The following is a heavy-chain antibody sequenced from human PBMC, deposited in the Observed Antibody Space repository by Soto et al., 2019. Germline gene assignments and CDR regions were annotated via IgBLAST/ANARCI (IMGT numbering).Heavy chain of an antibody. J-gene: IGHJ5*02. CDR3: ARDSGIAADPNWFDP. V-gene: IGHV4-59*01. D-gene: IGHD6-13*01. Sequence: QVQLQESGPGLVKPSETLSLTCTVSGGSISSYYWSWIRQPPGKGLEWIGYIYYSGSTNYNPSLKSRATISVDTSKNQFYLKLSSVTAADTAVYYCARDSGIAADPNWFDPWGQGTLVTVSS. CDR1: GGSISSYY. CDR2: IYYSGST.